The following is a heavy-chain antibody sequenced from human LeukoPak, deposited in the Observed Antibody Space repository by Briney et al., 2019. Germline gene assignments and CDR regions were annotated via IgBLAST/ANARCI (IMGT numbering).Heavy chain of an antibody. Sequence: ASVKVSCKVSGYTLTELSMHWVRQAPGKGLEWMGGFDPEDGETIYAQKFQGRVTMTEDTSTDTAYMELSSLRSEDTAVYYCATKGFYDFWSGYYKYFQHWGQGTLVTASS. CDR3: ATKGFYDFWSGYYKYFQH. V-gene: IGHV1-24*01. J-gene: IGHJ1*01. CDR2: FDPEDGET. D-gene: IGHD3-3*01. CDR1: GYTLTELS.